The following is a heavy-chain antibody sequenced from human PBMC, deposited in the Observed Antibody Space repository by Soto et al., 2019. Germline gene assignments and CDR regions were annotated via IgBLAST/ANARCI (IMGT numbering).Heavy chain of an antibody. CDR2: IWSDGSRT. CDR1: GLTFSTYD. D-gene: IGHD3-16*01. Sequence: QVHLVESGGGVVQPGTSLRLSCAASGLTFSTYDMHWVRQAPGKGLEWGALIWSDGSRTCYADSVKGRFTISRDNSKNTLYLQMHSQRAEDTAVYYCAGEPKGGAYDMDVWGQGTTVTVSS. J-gene: IGHJ6*02. V-gene: IGHV3-33*01. CDR3: AGEPKGGAYDMDV.